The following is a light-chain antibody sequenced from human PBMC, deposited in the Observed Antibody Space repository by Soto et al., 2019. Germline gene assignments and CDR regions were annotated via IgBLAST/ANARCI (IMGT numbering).Light chain of an antibody. CDR3: QQYGSSPIT. V-gene: IGKV3-20*01. Sequence: ETVLTQSPGTLSLSPGEGATLSCRASQSVSSTYLVWYQQKPGQAPRLLIYGASNMATGIPDRFSGGGSGTDFTLTISRLEPEDFAVYYCQQYGSSPITFGQGTRLEIK. CDR1: QSVSSTY. CDR2: GAS. J-gene: IGKJ5*01.